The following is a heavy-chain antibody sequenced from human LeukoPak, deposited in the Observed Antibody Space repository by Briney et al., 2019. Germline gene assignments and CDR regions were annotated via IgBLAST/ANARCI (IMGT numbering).Heavy chain of an antibody. Sequence: SVKISCKTSGGTFRSHIFSWVRQAPGQGLEWMGRIIPVIDSAKYAQKFQDRITITADTSTGTAYLHLTSLTSEDTAIYYCTRVNLRGSRYNWFDPWGQGTLVTASS. CDR2: IIPVIDSA. CDR1: GGTFRSHI. J-gene: IGHJ5*02. CDR3: TRVNLRGSRYNWFDP. V-gene: IGHV1-69*08. D-gene: IGHD1-26*01.